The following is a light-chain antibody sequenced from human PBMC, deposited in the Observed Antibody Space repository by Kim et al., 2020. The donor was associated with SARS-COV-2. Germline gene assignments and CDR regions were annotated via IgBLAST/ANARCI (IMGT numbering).Light chain of an antibody. CDR3: SSYAGSNNLV. V-gene: IGLV2-8*01. CDR1: SSDVGGYNY. Sequence: GQSSTLSCTGPSSDVGGYNYVSWYQQHPGKAPKLMIYEVTKRPSGVPDRFSGSKSGNTASLTVSGLQAEDEADYYCSSYAGSNNLVFGGGTQLTVL. CDR2: EVT. J-gene: IGLJ2*01.